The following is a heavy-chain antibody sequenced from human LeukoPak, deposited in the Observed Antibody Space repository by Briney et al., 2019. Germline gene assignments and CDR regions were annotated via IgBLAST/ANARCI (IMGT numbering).Heavy chain of an antibody. CDR1: GGSISSYS. V-gene: IGHV4-59*01. CDR2: VYYSGST. J-gene: IGHJ2*01. D-gene: IGHD6-13*01. CDR3: ARDPPQPGITAAGYFDL. Sequence: SETLSLTCTVSGGSISSYSWSWIRQPPGKGLEWIGCVYYSGSTNYNPSLKSRVTISADTSKNQFSLKVRSVTAADTAVYYCARDPPQPGITAAGYFDLWGRGTLVTVSS.